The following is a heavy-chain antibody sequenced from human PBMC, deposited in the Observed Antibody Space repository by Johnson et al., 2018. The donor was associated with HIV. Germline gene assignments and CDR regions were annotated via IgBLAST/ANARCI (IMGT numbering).Heavy chain of an antibody. Sequence: VQLVESGGGLVQPGGSLRLSCAASGFTVSSNYMSWVRQAPGKGLEWVSVIYSGGNTYYADSVKGRFTIPRDHSKHTLYLQMNSLRTEDTATYYCAKSPGKDNGGNSGGIDFWGQGTRVTVSS. V-gene: IGHV3-66*01. CDR2: IYSGGNT. CDR1: GFTVSSNY. D-gene: IGHD4-23*01. J-gene: IGHJ3*01. CDR3: AKSPGKDNGGNSGGIDF.